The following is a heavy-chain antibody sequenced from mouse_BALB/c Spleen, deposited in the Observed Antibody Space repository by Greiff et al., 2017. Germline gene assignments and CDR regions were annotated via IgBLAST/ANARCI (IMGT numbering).Heavy chain of an antibody. CDR1: GFTFSSFG. J-gene: IGHJ4*01. CDR3: ARSTYYYGSDAMDY. D-gene: IGHD1-1*01. V-gene: IGHV5-17*02. CDR2: ISSGSSTI. Sequence: EVKLMESGGGLVQPGGSRKLSCAASGFTFSSFGMHWVRQAPEKGLEWIAYISSGSSTIYYADTVKGRFTISRDNPKNTLFLQMTSLRSEDTAMYYCARSTYYYGSDAMDYWGQGTSVTVSS.